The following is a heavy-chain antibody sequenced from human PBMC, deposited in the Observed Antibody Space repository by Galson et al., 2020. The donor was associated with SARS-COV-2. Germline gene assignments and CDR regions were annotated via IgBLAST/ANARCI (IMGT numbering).Heavy chain of an antibody. Sequence: GGSLRLSCAASGFTFSSYAMSWVRQAPGKGLEWVSLISGSGGSTYYPDSVKGRFTISRDRSKNTLFLQMNSLRAEDAAVYYWAKPRYGVSPNYFDYWGQGTLVTVSS. D-gene: IGHD5-18*01. CDR2: ISGSGGST. V-gene: IGHV3-23*01. CDR1: GFTFSSYA. J-gene: IGHJ4*02. CDR3: AKPRYGVSPNYFDY.